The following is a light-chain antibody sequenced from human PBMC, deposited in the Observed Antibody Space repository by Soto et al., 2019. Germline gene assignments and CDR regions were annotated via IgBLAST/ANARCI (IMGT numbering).Light chain of an antibody. V-gene: IGLV2-14*01. CDR1: SSDVGGYNY. Sequence: QSVLTQPASVSGSPGQSITISCTGTSSDVGGYNYVSWYQQHPGKAPKLMIYDVSNRPSGVSNRFSGSKSGNTASLTTSGLQAEFEFVYHRAAWDDSLHGSVFGTGPKVPVL. CDR3: AAWDDSLHGSV. CDR2: DVS. J-gene: IGLJ1*01.